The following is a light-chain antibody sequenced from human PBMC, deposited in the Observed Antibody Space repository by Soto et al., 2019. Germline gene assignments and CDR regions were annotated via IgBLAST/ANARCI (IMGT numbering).Light chain of an antibody. CDR1: QSVSGC. CDR3: QQRCNWPPVT. CDR2: DAS. Sequence: EIVLTQSPATLSLSPGERATLSCRASQSVSGCLAWYQQKPGQAPRLLIYDASNRATGIPARFSGSGSGTDFTLTISSLEPEDFAFYYCQQRCNWPPVTFGGGTKVEIK. V-gene: IGKV3-11*01. J-gene: IGKJ4*01.